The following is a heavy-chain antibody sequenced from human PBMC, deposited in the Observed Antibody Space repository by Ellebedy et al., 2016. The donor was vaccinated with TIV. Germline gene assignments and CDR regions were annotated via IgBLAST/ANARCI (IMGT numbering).Heavy chain of an antibody. CDR2: IFDTGST. D-gene: IGHD3/OR15-3a*01. CDR1: GGSISGSSYY. V-gene: IGHV4-39*01. Sequence: SETLSLTCTVSGGSISGSSYYWGWLRQPPGKGLDWIGNIFDTGSTYYNPSLKSRVIISVDTSKNQFSLKLSSVTAADTAVYYCARSLMIFSFDKCYFDLWGRGTLVTVSS. CDR3: ARSLMIFSFDKCYFDL. J-gene: IGHJ2*01.